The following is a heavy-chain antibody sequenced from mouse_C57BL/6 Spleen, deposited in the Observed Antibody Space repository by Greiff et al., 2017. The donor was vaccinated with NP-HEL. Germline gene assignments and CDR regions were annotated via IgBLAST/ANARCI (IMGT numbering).Heavy chain of an antibody. Sequence: EVKLMESGEGLVKPGGSLKLSCAASGFTFSSYAMSWVRQTPEKRLEWVAYISSGGDYSYYADTVKGRFTISRDNARNTLYLQMSSLKSEDTAMYYCTRGDSVYWYFDVWGTGTTVTVSS. CDR2: ISSGGDYS. J-gene: IGHJ1*03. CDR1: GFTFSSYA. V-gene: IGHV5-9-1*02. CDR3: TRGDSVYWYFDV.